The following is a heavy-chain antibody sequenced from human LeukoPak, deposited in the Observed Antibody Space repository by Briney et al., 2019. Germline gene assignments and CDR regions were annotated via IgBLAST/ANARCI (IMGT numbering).Heavy chain of an antibody. V-gene: IGHV3-30-3*01. D-gene: IGHD2-15*01. CDR1: GFTFSSYA. CDR2: ISYDGSNK. J-gene: IGHJ3*02. Sequence: GGSLRLSCAASGFTFSSYAMHWVRQAPGKGLEWVAVISYDGSNKYYADSVKGRFTISRDNSKNTLYLQMNSLRAEDTAVYYCARGHLNHYCSGGSCEAFDIWDQGTMVTVSS. CDR3: ARGHLNHYCSGGSCEAFDI.